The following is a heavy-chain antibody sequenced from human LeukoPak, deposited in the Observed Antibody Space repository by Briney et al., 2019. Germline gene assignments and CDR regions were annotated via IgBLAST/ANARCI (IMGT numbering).Heavy chain of an antibody. CDR1: GGSFSGYY. Sequence: SETLSLTCAVYGGSFSGYYWSWIRQPPGKGLEWIGEINHSGSTNYNPSLKSRVTISVDTSKNQFSLKLSSVTAADTAVYYCARGKRLWLGELIGSGFDYWGQGTLVTVSS. V-gene: IGHV4-34*01. J-gene: IGHJ4*02. CDR2: INHSGST. CDR3: ARGKRLWLGELIGSGFDY. D-gene: IGHD3-10*01.